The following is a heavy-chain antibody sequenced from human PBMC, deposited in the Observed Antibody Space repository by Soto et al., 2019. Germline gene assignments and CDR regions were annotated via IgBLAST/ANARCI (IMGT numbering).Heavy chain of an antibody. D-gene: IGHD6-19*01. CDR1: GYTFTSYA. CDR2: INAGNGNT. CDR3: ARDLQWLHYYYMDV. V-gene: IGHV1-3*01. Sequence: ASVNVSCKASGYTFTSYAMHWVRQAPGQRLEWMGWINAGNGNTKYSQKFQGRVTITRDTSASTAYMELSSLRSEDTAVYYCARDLQWLHYYYMDVWGKGTTVTVSS. J-gene: IGHJ6*03.